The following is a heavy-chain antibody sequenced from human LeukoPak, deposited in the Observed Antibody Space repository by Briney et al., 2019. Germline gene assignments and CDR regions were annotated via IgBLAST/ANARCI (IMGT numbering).Heavy chain of an antibody. CDR2: INEGGNEK. CDR1: GFTFSKYW. D-gene: IGHD3-10*01. Sequence: EGSLRLSCAASGFTFSKYWMSWVRQVPGKGLEWVVNINEGGNEKNYVDSVKGRFTVSRDNAQNSLYLQMNSLRVEDTAFYYCTKDLTPGGADVWGQGTTVTVSS. V-gene: IGHV3-7*03. J-gene: IGHJ6*02. CDR3: TKDLTPGGADV.